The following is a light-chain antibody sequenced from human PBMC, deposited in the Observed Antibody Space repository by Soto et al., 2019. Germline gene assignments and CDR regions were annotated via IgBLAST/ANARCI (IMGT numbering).Light chain of an antibody. CDR2: DAS. CDR1: QSVSSY. Sequence: IVLTQSPATLSLSPGERATLSCRASQSVSSYLAWYQQKPGQAPRLLIYDASTRATGIPDRFSGGGSGTDFTLAISMLEAEDSAVYCCQQFSSYPLTFGGGTKVDIK. J-gene: IGKJ4*01. CDR3: QQFSSYPLT. V-gene: IGKV3-11*01.